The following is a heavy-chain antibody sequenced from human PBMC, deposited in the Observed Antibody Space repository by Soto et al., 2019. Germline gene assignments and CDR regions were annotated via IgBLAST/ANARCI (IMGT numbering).Heavy chain of an antibody. CDR1: GFTFSSYS. CDR3: ARGHYYGSGSYYPPDAFDI. D-gene: IGHD3-10*01. J-gene: IGHJ3*02. Sequence: GGSLRLSCAASGFTFSSYSMNWVRQAPGKGLEWVSSISSSSSYIYYADSVKGRFTISRDNAKNSLYLQMNSLRAEDTAVYYCARGHYYGSGSYYPPDAFDIWGQGTMVTVSS. CDR2: ISSSSSYI. V-gene: IGHV3-21*01.